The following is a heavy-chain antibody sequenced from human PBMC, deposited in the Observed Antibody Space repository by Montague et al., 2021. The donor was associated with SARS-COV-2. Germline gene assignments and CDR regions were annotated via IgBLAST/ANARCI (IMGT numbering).Heavy chain of an antibody. CDR1: GESFSGYY. D-gene: IGHD3-22*01. V-gene: IGHV4-34*01. J-gene: IGHJ4*02. Sequence: SETLSLTCAVYGESFSGYYWTWIRQPPGKGLEWIGDINHRGSTKYNPSLKSRVTISVDTSKNQFSLRLSSVTAADAAVYYCARGHQGTTVIVVVMVGEQYYFDYWGQGTLVTVFS. CDR3: ARGHQGTTVIVVVMVGEQYYFDY. CDR2: INHRGST.